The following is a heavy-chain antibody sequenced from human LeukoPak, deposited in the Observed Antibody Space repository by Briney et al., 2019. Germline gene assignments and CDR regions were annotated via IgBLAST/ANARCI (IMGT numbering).Heavy chain of an antibody. CDR1: GYTLTELS. D-gene: IGHD6-19*01. Sequence: ASVKVSCKVSGYTLTELSMHWVRQAPGKGLEWMGGFDPEDGETINAQKFQGRVTMTEDTSTDTAYMELSSLRSEDTAVYYCATGTYSSGWYTIPAPDYYYYGMDVWGQGTTVTVSS. V-gene: IGHV1-24*01. CDR2: FDPEDGET. J-gene: IGHJ6*02. CDR3: ATGTYSSGWYTIPAPDYYYYGMDV.